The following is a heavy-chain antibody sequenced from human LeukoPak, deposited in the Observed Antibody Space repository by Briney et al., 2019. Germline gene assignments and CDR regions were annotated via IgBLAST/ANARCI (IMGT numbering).Heavy chain of an antibody. D-gene: IGHD2-15*01. Sequence: SETLSLTCTVSGDSISSSTYYWGWIRQPPGKGLEWIGTIYYSGSTYYNPSLKSRVTISVDTSKNQFSLKLSSVTAADTAVYYCAREERRIFYYMDVWGKGTTVTVSS. CDR2: IYYSGST. CDR1: GDSISSSTYY. J-gene: IGHJ6*03. CDR3: AREERRIFYYMDV. V-gene: IGHV4-39*07.